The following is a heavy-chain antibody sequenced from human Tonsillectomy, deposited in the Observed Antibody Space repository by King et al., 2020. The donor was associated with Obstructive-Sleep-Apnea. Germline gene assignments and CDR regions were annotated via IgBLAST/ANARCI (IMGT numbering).Heavy chain of an antibody. Sequence: VQLVESGAEVKKPGASVKVSCKASGYTFTSYGISLVRHAPGQGLEWRGWISAYNGNTNYAQKFQGRFTMTTDTSTSTAYMELRSLRSDDTAVFYCARTVHAFDIWGQGTMVTVSS. CDR2: ISAYNGNT. CDR3: ARTVHAFDI. V-gene: IGHV1-18*04. J-gene: IGHJ3*02. CDR1: GYTFTSYG.